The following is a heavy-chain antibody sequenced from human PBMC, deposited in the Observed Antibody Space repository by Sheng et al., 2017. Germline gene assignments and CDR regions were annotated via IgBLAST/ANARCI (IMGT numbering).Heavy chain of an antibody. Sequence: EEQLVESGGGLVKPGGSLRLSCIASGFTFSLYSMIWVRQTPEKGLEWVSSISSSSRFIDYADSVKGRFTISRDNGMNSLYLEMNSLRAEDTALYYCGRDQATKRGIWSGFPIQVWGQRDSGHRLL. CDR2: ISSSSRFI. D-gene: IGHD3-3*01. J-gene: IGHJ3*01. CDR3: GRDQATKRGIWSGFPIQV. V-gene: IGHV3-21*01. CDR1: GFTFSLYS.